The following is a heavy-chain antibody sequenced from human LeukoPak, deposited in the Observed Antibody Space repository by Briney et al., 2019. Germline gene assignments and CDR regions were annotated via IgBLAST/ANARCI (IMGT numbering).Heavy chain of an antibody. CDR3: ARALFPGIVVVPAAYTTFDY. CDR2: ISSSGSTI. CDR1: GFTFSDYY. D-gene: IGHD2-2*01. V-gene: IGHV3-11*01. Sequence: GGSLRLSCAASGFTFSDYYMSWIRQAPGKGLEWVSYISSSGSTICYADSVKGRFTISRDNAKNSLYLQMNSLRAEDTAVYYCARALFPGIVVVPAAYTTFDYWGQGTLVTVSS. J-gene: IGHJ4*02.